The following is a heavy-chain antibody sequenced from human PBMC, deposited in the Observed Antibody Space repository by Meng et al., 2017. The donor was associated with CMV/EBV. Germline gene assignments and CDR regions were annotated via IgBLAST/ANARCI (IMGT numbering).Heavy chain of an antibody. J-gene: IGHJ4*02. V-gene: IGHV1-24*01. CDR1: GYTLTELS. Sequence: VHAVKFGGWGKKPRGSVKVSCKVSGYTLTELSMHWVRQDPGKGLEWMGGFDPEDGETIYAQKFQGRVTMTEDTSTDAAYMELSSLRSEDTAVYYCATEIFGGWYSFDYWGQGTLVTVSS. D-gene: IGHD6-19*01. CDR2: FDPEDGET. CDR3: ATEIFGGWYSFDY.